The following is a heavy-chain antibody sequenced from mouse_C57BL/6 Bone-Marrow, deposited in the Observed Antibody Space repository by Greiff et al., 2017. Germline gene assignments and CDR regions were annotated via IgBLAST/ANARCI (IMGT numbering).Heavy chain of an antibody. J-gene: IGHJ1*03. CDR3: ARWNYGSSYPNWYFDV. D-gene: IGHD1-1*01. CDR2: INPSSGYT. CDR1: GYTFTSYW. Sequence: QVQLQQSGAELAKPGASVKLSCKASGYTFTSYWMHWVKQRPGQGLEWIGYINPSSGYTKYNQKFKDKATLTADKSSRTAYMQLSSLTYEDSAVYYCARWNYGSSYPNWYFDVWGTGTTVTVSS. V-gene: IGHV1-7*01.